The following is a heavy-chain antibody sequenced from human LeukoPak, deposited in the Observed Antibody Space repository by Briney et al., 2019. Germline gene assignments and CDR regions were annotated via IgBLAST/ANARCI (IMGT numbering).Heavy chain of an antibody. CDR1: GYSFTTYW. D-gene: IGHD2-15*01. CDR3: AIGPLLRYFDY. CDR2: IHPGDPDV. V-gene: IGHV5-51*01. J-gene: IGHJ4*02. Sequence: GESLKISCKGSGYSFTTYWIGWVRQMPGKGLEWMGIIHPGDPDVRYNPSFQGQVTISADKSSTAYLQWSSLKASDSAMYYCAIGPLLRYFDYWGQGTLVTVSS.